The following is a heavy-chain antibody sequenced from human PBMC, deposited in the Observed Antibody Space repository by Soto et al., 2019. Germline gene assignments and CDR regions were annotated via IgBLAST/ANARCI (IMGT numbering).Heavy chain of an antibody. CDR3: ARPRQYSSGWSEY. D-gene: IGHD6-19*01. CDR2: ISGSGGST. Sequence: EVQLLESGGGLVQPGGSLRLSCAASGFTFSSYAMSWVRQAPGKGLEWVSAISGSGGSTYYADSVKGRFTIPRDNSKNTLYLQMNSLRAEDTAVYYCARPRQYSSGWSEYWGQGTLVTVSS. CDR1: GFTFSSYA. V-gene: IGHV3-23*01. J-gene: IGHJ4*02.